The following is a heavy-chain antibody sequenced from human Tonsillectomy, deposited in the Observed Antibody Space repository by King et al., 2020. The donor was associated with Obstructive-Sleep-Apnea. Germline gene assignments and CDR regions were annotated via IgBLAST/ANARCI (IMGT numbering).Heavy chain of an antibody. Sequence: QLQESGPGLVKPSETLSLTCTVSGGSISTYYWSWLRQPPGKGLEWIGYIYYTGSTNYNPSLKSRVTISVDTSKNQFSLNLSSVTAADTAVYFCARAPYGSGIIDWFDPWGQGTLGTVSS. V-gene: IGHV4-59*01. J-gene: IGHJ5*02. CDR2: IYYTGST. D-gene: IGHD3-10*01. CDR1: GGSISTYY. CDR3: ARAPYGSGIIDWFDP.